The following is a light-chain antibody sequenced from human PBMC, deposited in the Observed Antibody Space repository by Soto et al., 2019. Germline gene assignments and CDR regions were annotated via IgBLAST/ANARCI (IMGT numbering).Light chain of an antibody. J-gene: IGKJ1*01. CDR2: WAS. CDR3: QQYYSTTWT. Sequence: DIVMTQSPDSLAVSLGERATINCKSSQSVLYFAWYQQKPGQPTKLLIYWASTLESGVPDRFSVSGSGTDFTLTISSLQAEDVAVYDCQQYYSTTWTFGQGTRVEIK. CDR1: QSVLY. V-gene: IGKV4-1*01.